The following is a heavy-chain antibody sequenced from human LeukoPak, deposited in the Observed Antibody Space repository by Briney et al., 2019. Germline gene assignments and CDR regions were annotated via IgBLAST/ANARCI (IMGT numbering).Heavy chain of an antibody. J-gene: IGHJ4*02. CDR2: INHSGST. D-gene: IGHD1-1*01. V-gene: IGHV4-34*01. Sequence: SETLSLTCAVYGGSFSGYYWSWIRQLPGKGLEWIGEINHSGSTNYNPSLKSRVTISVDTSKNQFSLKLSSVTAADTAVYYCARGRFWNDYWGQGTLVTVSS. CDR1: GGSFSGYY. CDR3: ARGRFWNDY.